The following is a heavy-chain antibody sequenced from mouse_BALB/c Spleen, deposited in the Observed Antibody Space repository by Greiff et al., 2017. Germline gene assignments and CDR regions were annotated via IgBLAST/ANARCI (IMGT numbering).Heavy chain of an antibody. Sequence: EVKLVESGGGLVQPGGSLKLSCAASGFTFSSYGMSWVRQTPDKRLELVATINSNGGSTYYPDSVKGRFTISRDNAKNTLYLQMSSLKSEDTATYYCARWYGNYYAMDYWGQGTSVTVSS. J-gene: IGHJ4*01. V-gene: IGHV5-6-3*01. D-gene: IGHD1-1*01. CDR1: GFTFSSYG. CDR3: ARWYGNYYAMDY. CDR2: INSNGGST.